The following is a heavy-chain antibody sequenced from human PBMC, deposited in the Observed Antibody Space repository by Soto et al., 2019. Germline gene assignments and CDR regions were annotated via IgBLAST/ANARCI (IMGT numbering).Heavy chain of an antibody. D-gene: IGHD3-3*01. CDR2: ISYDGSNK. CDR1: GFTFSSYA. CDR3: ARSPYYDFWSGWRNYYYYGMDV. Sequence: QVQLVESGGGVVQPGRSLRLSCAASGFTFSSYAMHWVRQAPGKGLEWVAVISYDGSNKYYADSVKGRFTISRDNSKNTLYLQMNSLRAEDTAVYYCARSPYYDFWSGWRNYYYYGMDVWGQGTTVTVSS. V-gene: IGHV3-30-3*01. J-gene: IGHJ6*02.